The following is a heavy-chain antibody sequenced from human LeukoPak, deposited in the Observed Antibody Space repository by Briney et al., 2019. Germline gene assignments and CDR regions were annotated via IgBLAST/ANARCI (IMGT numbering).Heavy chain of an antibody. J-gene: IGHJ4*02. Sequence: GGPLRLSCAASGFTFSSYEMNWVRQAPGKGLEWVSYISSSGSTIYYADSVKGRFTISRDNAKNSLFLQMNSLRAEDTAVYYCARALGTLTDYWGQGTLVTVSS. D-gene: IGHD1-1*01. CDR2: ISSSGSTI. CDR3: ARALGTLTDY. V-gene: IGHV3-48*03. CDR1: GFTFSSYE.